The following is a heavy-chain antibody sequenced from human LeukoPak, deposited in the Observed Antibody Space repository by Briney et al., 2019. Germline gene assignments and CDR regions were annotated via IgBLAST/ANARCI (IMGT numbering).Heavy chain of an antibody. CDR1: GFTFDDYA. D-gene: IGHD1-14*01. V-gene: IGHV3-9*01. Sequence: SLRLSCAASGFTFDDYAMHWVRQAPGKGLEWVSGISWNSGSIGYADSVKGRFTISRDNAKNSLYLQMNSLRAEDTALYYCAKAMALSVFWFDPWGQGTLVTVSS. CDR3: AKAMALSVFWFDP. CDR2: ISWNSGSI. J-gene: IGHJ5*02.